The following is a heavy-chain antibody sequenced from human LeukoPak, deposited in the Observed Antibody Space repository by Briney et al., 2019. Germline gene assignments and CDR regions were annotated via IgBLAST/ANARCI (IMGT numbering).Heavy chain of an antibody. D-gene: IGHD1-1*01. V-gene: IGHV3-48*01. CDR2: IVGSSSNI. J-gene: IGHJ4*02. CDR3: ATESPETAPFDY. Sequence: GGSLRLSCTASGFSFSTYSMNWVRQAPGKGLEWVSYIVGSSSNIYYADSVKGRFTISRDNSKNSLYLQMDSLRAEDTAVYYCATESPETAPFDYWGQGTLVTVSS. CDR1: GFSFSTYS.